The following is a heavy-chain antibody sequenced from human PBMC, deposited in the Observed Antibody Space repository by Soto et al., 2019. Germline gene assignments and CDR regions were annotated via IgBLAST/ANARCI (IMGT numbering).Heavy chain of an antibody. CDR3: ARDTHRLLLNYFDP. CDR2: TYYRSKWYN. Sequence: SQTLSLTCAISGDSVSSSSAAWNWIRQSPSKGLEWLGRTYYRSKWYNDYAVSVKSRITINPDTSRNQFSLQLNSVTPEDTAVYYCARDTHRLLLNYFDPWGQGTLVTVSS. CDR1: GDSVSSSSAA. V-gene: IGHV6-1*01. J-gene: IGHJ5*02. D-gene: IGHD2-21*02.